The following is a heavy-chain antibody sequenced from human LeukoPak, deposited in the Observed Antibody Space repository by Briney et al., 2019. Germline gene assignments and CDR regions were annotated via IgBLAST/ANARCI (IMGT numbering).Heavy chain of an antibody. CDR3: AKDTTYDSKGYFDY. V-gene: IGHV3-74*01. CDR1: GFTFSSHW. J-gene: IGHJ4*02. CDR2: INSDGSSI. Sequence: GGSLRLSCAASGFTFSSHWMHWVRQAPGKGLVWVSRINSDGSSISYADSVKGRFTISRDNAKNTLYLQMNSLRAEDTAVYYCAKDTTYDSKGYFDYWGQGTLVTVSS. D-gene: IGHD3-22*01.